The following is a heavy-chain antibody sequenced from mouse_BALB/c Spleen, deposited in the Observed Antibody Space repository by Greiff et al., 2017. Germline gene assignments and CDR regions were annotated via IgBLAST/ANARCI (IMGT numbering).Heavy chain of an antibody. CDR2: INPGSGGT. CDR3: ARKYGNYAY. V-gene: IGHV1-54*01. Sequence: QVQLQQSGAELVRSGASVKLSCTASGFNIKDYYMHWVKQRPGQGLEWIGVINPGSGGTNYNEKFKGKATLTADKSSSTAYMQLSSLTSDDSAVYFCARKYGNYAYWGQGTLVTVSA. D-gene: IGHD2-10*02. J-gene: IGHJ3*01. CDR1: GFNIKDYY.